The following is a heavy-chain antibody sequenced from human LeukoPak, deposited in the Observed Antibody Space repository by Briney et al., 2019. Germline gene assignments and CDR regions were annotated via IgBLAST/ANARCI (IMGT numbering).Heavy chain of an antibody. CDR2: ISAYNGNT. CDR3: ARGMYYDFWSGYYQGLNFDY. V-gene: IGHV1-18*01. D-gene: IGHD3-3*01. CDR1: GYTFTSYG. Sequence: ASVKVSCKASGYTFTSYGISWVRQAPGQGLEWMGWISAYNGNTNYAQKLQGRVTMTTDTSTSTAYMELRSLRSDDTAVYYCARGMYYDFWSGYYQGLNFDYWAREPWSPSPQ. J-gene: IGHJ4*02.